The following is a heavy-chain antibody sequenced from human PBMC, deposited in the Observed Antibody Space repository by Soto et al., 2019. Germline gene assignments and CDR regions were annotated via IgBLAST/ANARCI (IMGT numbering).Heavy chain of an antibody. CDR2: IYYSGST. D-gene: IGHD3-10*01. Sequence: TLSLTCTFSGGSISSYYWSWIQQPPGKGLEWIGYIYYSGSTNYNPSLKSRVTISVDTSKNQFSLQLSSVTAADTAVYYCASSPDGSGSYYKDYWGQGTLVTVSS. J-gene: IGHJ4*02. V-gene: IGHV4-59*08. CDR1: GGSISSYY. CDR3: ASSPDGSGSYYKDY.